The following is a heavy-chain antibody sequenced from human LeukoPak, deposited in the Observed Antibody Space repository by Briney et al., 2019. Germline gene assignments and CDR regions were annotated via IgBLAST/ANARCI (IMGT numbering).Heavy chain of an antibody. CDR2: IYYSGST. J-gene: IGHJ4*02. CDR3: ARVYSGYDSYFDY. D-gene: IGHD5-12*01. V-gene: IGHV4-59*01. Sequence: HSETLSLTCTVSGGSISSYYWSWIRQPPGKGLEWIGYIYYSGSTNYNPSLKSRVTISVDTSKNQFSLKLSSVTAADTAVYYCARVYSGYDSYFDYWGQGTLVTVSS. CDR1: GGSISSYY.